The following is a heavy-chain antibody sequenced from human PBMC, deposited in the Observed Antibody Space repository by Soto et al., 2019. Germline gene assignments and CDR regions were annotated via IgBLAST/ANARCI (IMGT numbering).Heavy chain of an antibody. Sequence: LXLAGGGSGVSFGSNAMSWVRQAPGKGLEWVSSISGDGYSADYADSVKGRFTVSRHNSKSTLYLQMNSLRAEDTAVYYCAKSNYYGSGNFALANWGQGTLVTVSS. J-gene: IGHJ4*03. CDR2: ISGDGYSA. V-gene: IGHV3-23*01. D-gene: IGHD3-10*01. CDR1: GVSFGSNA. CDR3: AKSNYYGSGNFALAN.